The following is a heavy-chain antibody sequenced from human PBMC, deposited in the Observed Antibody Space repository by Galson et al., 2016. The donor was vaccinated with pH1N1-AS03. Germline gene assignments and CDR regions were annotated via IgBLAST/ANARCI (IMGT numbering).Heavy chain of an antibody. CDR1: GGSISSYY. V-gene: IGHV4-59*08. Sequence: ETLSLTCTVPGGSISSYYWSWIRQPPGKGLEWIGQIFYIGDTLYTPSLRGRVTMSVDTSKNQLSLRLSSVTAADTAVYYCGRHLRSSYSMDVWGQGTTVTVSS. D-gene: IGHD2-15*01. CDR3: GRHLRSSYSMDV. J-gene: IGHJ6*02. CDR2: IFYIGDT.